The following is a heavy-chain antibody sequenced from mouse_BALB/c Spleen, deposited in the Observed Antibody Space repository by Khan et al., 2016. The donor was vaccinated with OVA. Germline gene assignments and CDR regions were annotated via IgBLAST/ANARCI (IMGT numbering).Heavy chain of an antibody. CDR3: ARIYVGDFDY. Sequence: EVQLQESGPGLVKPSQSLSLTCTVTDYSITSDYAWNWIRQFPGNKLEWMGYISYSGNTKYNPSLKSRISITRDTSKNQFFLQLNSVTIEDTATYFCARIYVGDFDYWGQGTTLTVSS. D-gene: IGHD1-1*01. J-gene: IGHJ2*01. CDR2: ISYSGNT. CDR1: DYSITSDYA. V-gene: IGHV3-2*02.